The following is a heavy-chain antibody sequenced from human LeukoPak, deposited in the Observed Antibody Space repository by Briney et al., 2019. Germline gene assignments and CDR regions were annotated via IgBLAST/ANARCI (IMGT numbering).Heavy chain of an antibody. CDR3: ARGRGSWYDSSGSPYIRFDY. Sequence: ASVKVSCKASGYTFTGYFIHWVRQAPGQGLGWMGWINPDSGGTNYAQKFQGRVTMTRDTSISTAYMELSRLRSDDSAMYYCARGRGSWYDSSGSPYIRFDYWGQGTLVTVSS. D-gene: IGHD3-22*01. CDR2: INPDSGGT. V-gene: IGHV1-2*02. J-gene: IGHJ4*02. CDR1: GYTFTGYF.